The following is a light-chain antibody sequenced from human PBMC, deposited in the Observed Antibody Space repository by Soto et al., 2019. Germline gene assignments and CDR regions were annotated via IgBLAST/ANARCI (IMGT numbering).Light chain of an antibody. CDR2: DAS. J-gene: IGKJ1*01. Sequence: EIVLTQSPATLSLSPGERATLSCRASQSVSTPLAWYQQKPGQAPRLLIYDASNRATGIPARFSGSGSGTDFTLTISSLEPEDFAVYYCQQRSNWPGTFGQGTKVEIK. V-gene: IGKV3-11*01. CDR3: QQRSNWPGT. CDR1: QSVSTP.